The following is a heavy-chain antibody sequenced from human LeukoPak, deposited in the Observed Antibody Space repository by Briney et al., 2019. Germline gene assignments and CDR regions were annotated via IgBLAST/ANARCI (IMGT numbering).Heavy chain of an antibody. Sequence: ASVKVSCKASGYTFTSYGISWVRQAPGQGLEWMGWISAYNGNTNYAQKLQGRVTMTTDTSTSTAYMELRSLRSDDTAVYYCARDVTGDRSRPYYYYMDVWGKGTTVTVSS. J-gene: IGHJ6*03. CDR1: GYTFTSYG. CDR2: ISAYNGNT. V-gene: IGHV1-18*01. CDR3: ARDVTGDRSRPYYYYMDV. D-gene: IGHD7-27*01.